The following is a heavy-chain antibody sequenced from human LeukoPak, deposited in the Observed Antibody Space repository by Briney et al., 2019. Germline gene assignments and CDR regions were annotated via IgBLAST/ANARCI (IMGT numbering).Heavy chain of an antibody. CDR2: IYWNDDK. V-gene: IGHV2-5*01. CDR3: AHGRRSAMVFVYFDY. D-gene: IGHD5-18*01. Sequence: SGPTLVNPTRTLTLTCTFSGFSLSTSGVGVGWIRQPPGKALEWLALIYWNDDKRYSPSLKSRLTITKDTSKNQVVLTMTNMDPVDTATYYCAHGRRSAMVFVYFDYWGQGTLVTVSS. CDR1: GFSLSTSGVG. J-gene: IGHJ4*02.